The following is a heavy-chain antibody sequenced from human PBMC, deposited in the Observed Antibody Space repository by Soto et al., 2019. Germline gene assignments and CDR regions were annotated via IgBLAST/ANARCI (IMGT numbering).Heavy chain of an antibody. V-gene: IGHV3-21*01. CDR1: GFTFSSYA. Sequence: PGGSLRLSCAASGFTFSSYAMSWVRQAPGKGLEWVSAINTGSTYIYYADSVKGRFTISRDNAKNSLYLQMNTLRAEDTAVYYCARGTVGYCSSTSCSNYYYYGMDVWGPGTTVTVSS. J-gene: IGHJ6*02. CDR2: INTGSTYI. D-gene: IGHD2-2*01. CDR3: ARGTVGYCSSTSCSNYYYYGMDV.